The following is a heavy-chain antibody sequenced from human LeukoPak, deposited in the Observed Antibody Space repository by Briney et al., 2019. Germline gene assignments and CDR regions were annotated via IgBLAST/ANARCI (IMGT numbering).Heavy chain of an antibody. Sequence: SETLSLTCTVSGGSISSYYWSWIRQPPGKGLEWIGYIYYSGSTNYNPSLKSRVTISVDTSKNQFSLKLSSVTAEDTALYYCAKDPNPITMVRGVAWFDPWGQGTLVTVSS. CDR1: GGSISSYY. CDR3: AKDPNPITMVRGVAWFDP. D-gene: IGHD3-10*01. J-gene: IGHJ5*02. V-gene: IGHV4-59*01. CDR2: IYYSGST.